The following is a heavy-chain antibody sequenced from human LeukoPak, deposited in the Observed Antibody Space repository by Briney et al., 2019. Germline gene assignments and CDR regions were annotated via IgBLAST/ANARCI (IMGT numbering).Heavy chain of an antibody. CDR2: MNPNSGNT. CDR3: ARVAWFGEFPEYYYYGMDV. V-gene: IGHV1-8*01. CDR1: GYTFTSYD. D-gene: IGHD3-10*01. J-gene: IGHJ6*02. Sequence: ASVKVSCKASGYTFTSYDINWVRQATGQGLEWMGWMNPNSGNTGYAQKFQGRVTMTRNTSISTAYMELSSLRSEDTAVYYCARVAWFGEFPEYYYYGMDVWGQGTTVTVSS.